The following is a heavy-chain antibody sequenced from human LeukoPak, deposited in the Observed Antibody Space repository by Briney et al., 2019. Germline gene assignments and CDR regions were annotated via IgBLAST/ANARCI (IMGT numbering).Heavy chain of an antibody. Sequence: SETLSLNCAVYGGSFSGHYWNWLRQPPGKGLEWIGEINHSGSTNYNPSLKSRVTISVDTSKNQFSLKLSSVTAADTAVYYCARGRRGYSYGGIFDYWGQGTLVTVSS. CDR2: INHSGST. CDR3: ARGRRGYSYGGIFDY. J-gene: IGHJ4*02. V-gene: IGHV4-34*01. CDR1: GGSFSGHY. D-gene: IGHD5-18*01.